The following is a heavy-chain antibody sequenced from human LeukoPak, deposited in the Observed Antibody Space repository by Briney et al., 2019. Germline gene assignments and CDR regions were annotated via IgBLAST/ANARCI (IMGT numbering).Heavy chain of an antibody. CDR1: GGTFSSYA. CDR2: IIPIFGIA. Sequence: SVKVSCKASGGTFSSYAISWVRQAPGQGLEWMGRIIPIFGIANYAQKFQGRVTITADKSTSTAYMELSSLRSEGTAVYYCARTTRESYCGGDCYSNWFDPWGQGTLDTVPS. J-gene: IGHJ5*02. D-gene: IGHD2-21*02. V-gene: IGHV1-69*04. CDR3: ARTTRESYCGGDCYSNWFDP.